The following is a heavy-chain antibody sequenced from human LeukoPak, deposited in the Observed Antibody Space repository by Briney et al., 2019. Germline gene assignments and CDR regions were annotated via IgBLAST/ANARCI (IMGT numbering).Heavy chain of an antibody. Sequence: ASVKVSCKASGYTFTSYGISWVRQAPGQGLEWMGIINPSGGSTSYAQKFQGRVTMTRDTSTSTVYMELSSLRSEDTAVYYCARESVSHPMGHYDSSGYPYYYYGMDVWGQGTTVTVSS. CDR3: ARESVSHPMGHYDSSGYPYYYYGMDV. V-gene: IGHV1-46*01. CDR1: GYTFTSYG. CDR2: INPSGGST. J-gene: IGHJ6*02. D-gene: IGHD3-22*01.